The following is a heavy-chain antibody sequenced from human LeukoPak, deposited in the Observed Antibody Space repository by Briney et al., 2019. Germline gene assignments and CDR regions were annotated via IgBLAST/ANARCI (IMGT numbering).Heavy chain of an antibody. J-gene: IGHJ5*02. CDR1: GYTFTSYD. Sequence: ASVKVSCKASGYTFTSYDINWVRQATGQGPEWMGWMNPNSGNTGYAQKFQGRVTMTRDTSISTAYMELSSLTTEYTAVYYCARNPPKTGWFDPWGQGTLVTVSS. CDR3: ARNPPKTGWFDP. V-gene: IGHV1-8*01. CDR2: MNPNSGNT.